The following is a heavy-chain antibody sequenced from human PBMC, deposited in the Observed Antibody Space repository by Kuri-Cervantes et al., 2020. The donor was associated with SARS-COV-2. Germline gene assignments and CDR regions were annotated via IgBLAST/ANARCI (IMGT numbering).Heavy chain of an antibody. CDR3: ARAFCSSTSCYYFDY. V-gene: IGHV1-18*01. J-gene: IGHJ4*02. D-gene: IGHD2-2*01. Sequence: ASVKVSCKASGYTFTSYGISWVRQAPGQGLEWMGWISAYNGNTNYAQKLQGRVTMTTDTSTSTAYMELRSLRSDDTAVYYCARAFCSSTSCYYFDYWCQGTLVTVSS. CDR1: GYTFTSYG. CDR2: ISAYNGNT.